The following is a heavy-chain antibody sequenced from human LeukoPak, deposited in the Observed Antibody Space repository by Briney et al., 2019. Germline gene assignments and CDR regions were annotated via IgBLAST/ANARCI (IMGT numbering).Heavy chain of an antibody. CDR3: ARIKNWIVPFDY. D-gene: IGHD1-1*01. J-gene: IGHJ4*02. V-gene: IGHV4-4*09. CDR1: GGSISSYY. Sequence: PSETLSLTCTVSGGSISSYYWSWIRQPPGKGLEWIGYIYTSGSTNYNPSLKSRVTISVDTSKNQFSLKLSSVTAADTAVYYCARIKNWIVPFDYWGQGTLVTVSS. CDR2: IYTSGST.